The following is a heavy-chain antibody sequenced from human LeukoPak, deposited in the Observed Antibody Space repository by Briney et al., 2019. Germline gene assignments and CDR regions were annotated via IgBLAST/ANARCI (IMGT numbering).Heavy chain of an antibody. CDR1: GFTFCDYY. Sequence: PGGSLRLSSAASGFTFCDYYMSWIPQAPGKGLEWVSYISSSGSTIYYADSVKGRFAISRDNAKNSLYLQMNSLRAEDTAVYYCARDFDYYGSGSSHGYWGQGTLVTVSS. CDR3: ARDFDYYGSGSSHGY. D-gene: IGHD3-10*01. CDR2: ISSSGSTI. J-gene: IGHJ4*02. V-gene: IGHV3-11*01.